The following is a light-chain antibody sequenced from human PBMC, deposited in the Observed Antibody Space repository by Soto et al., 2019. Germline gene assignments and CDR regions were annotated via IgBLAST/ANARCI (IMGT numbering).Light chain of an antibody. CDR2: EVS. Sequence: QSALTQPPSASGSPGQSVTISCTGTSSDVGGYNYVSWYQQHPGKAPKLMIYEVSKRPSGVPDRFSGSKSGNTASLTVSGLQAEEEADYYCSSYAGRTGYVFGTGTKVTVL. CDR3: SSYAGRTGYV. J-gene: IGLJ1*01. CDR1: SSDVGGYNY. V-gene: IGLV2-8*01.